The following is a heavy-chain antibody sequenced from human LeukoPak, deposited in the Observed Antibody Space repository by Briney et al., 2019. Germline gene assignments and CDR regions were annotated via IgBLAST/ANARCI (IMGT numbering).Heavy chain of an antibody. Sequence: GASLQISCQGSGYSFSSYWIAWVRQLPGKGLEWMGVIYPSDSHTTYSPSFQGQVTIPADKSINTAYLQWNSLQASDTAIYYCARVVGAAPFDYWGQGTLVTVSS. V-gene: IGHV5-51*01. J-gene: IGHJ4*02. D-gene: IGHD2-2*01. CDR3: ARVVGAAPFDY. CDR2: IYPSDSHT. CDR1: GYSFSSYW.